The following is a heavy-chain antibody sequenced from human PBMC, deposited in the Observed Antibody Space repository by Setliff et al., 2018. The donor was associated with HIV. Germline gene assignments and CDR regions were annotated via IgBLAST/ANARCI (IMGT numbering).Heavy chain of an antibody. CDR3: AKDMRGGYDAFDI. V-gene: IGHV3-74*01. D-gene: IGHD3-16*01. J-gene: IGHJ3*02. CDR2: IGPDGSET. Sequence: GGSLRLSCAASGFPFSTYAMHWVRQAPGEGLVWISRIGPDGSETHYAASVKGRFTISRDNARNSLYLQMNSLRAEDTALYYCAKDMRGGYDAFDIWGQGTMVTVSS. CDR1: GFPFSTYA.